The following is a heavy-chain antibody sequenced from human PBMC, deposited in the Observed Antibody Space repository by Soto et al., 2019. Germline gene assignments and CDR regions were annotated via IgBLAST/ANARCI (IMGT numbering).Heavy chain of an antibody. CDR1: GGSISSGGYY. CDR2: IYYSGST. Sequence: SETLSLTCTVSGGSISSGGYYWSWIRQHPGKGLEWIGYIYYSGSTYYNPSLKSRVTISVDTSKNQFSLKLSSVTAADTAVYYCARGTGLHTMVRGIIYYYYGMDVWGQGTTVTVSS. D-gene: IGHD3-10*01. V-gene: IGHV4-31*03. CDR3: ARGTGLHTMVRGIIYYYYGMDV. J-gene: IGHJ6*02.